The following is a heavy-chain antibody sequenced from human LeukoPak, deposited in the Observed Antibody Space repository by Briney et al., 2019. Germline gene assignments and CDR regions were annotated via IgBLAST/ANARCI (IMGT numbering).Heavy chain of an antibody. Sequence: KASETLSLTCAVSGGSISSGGYYWSWIRQHPGKGLEWIGYIYYSGSTYYNPSLKSRVTISVDTSKNQFSLKLSSVTAADTAVYYCARGADSGYSSDPDFDYWDQGTLVTVSS. CDR1: GGSISSGGYY. CDR3: ARGADSGYSSDPDFDY. CDR2: IYYSGST. V-gene: IGHV4-31*11. J-gene: IGHJ4*02. D-gene: IGHD3-22*01.